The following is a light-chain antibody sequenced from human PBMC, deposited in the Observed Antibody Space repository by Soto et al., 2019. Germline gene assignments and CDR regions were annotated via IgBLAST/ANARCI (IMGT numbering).Light chain of an antibody. J-gene: IGKJ5*01. V-gene: IGKV1-33*01. Sequence: DIQMTQSPSSLSASVGDRLTIAVQASQNINNYLNWYQQKPGRAPKLLIYDASNLEAGVPSRFRGSGSGTDFTFTISRLQPEDIATYYCQQYENLPTFGQGTRLEIK. CDR1: QNINNY. CDR3: QQYENLPT. CDR2: DAS.